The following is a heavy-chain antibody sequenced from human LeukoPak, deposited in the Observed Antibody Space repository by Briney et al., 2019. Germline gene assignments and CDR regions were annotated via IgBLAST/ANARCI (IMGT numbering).Heavy chain of an antibody. Sequence: NTSETLSLTCTVSGGSISSYYWSWIRQPPGKGLEWIGYIYYSGSTDYNPSLKSRVTISVDTSKNQFSLKLSSVTAADTAVYYCARGRSYYDSMEFWCQGTLVTVSS. V-gene: IGHV4-59*01. CDR2: IYYSGST. CDR1: GGSISSYY. J-gene: IGHJ4*02. CDR3: ARGRSYYDSMEF. D-gene: IGHD3-22*01.